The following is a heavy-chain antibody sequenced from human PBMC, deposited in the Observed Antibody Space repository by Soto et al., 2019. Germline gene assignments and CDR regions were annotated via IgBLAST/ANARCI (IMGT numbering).Heavy chain of an antibody. J-gene: IGHJ4*02. CDR1: GFTFDDYA. D-gene: IGHD4-17*01. CDR2: ISWNSGNL. Sequence: EVQLVESGGGLVQPGRSLRLSCAASGFTFDDYAMHWVRQPPGKGLEWVSSISWNSGNLGYADSVKGRFTISRDNAKNSLYLQLTSLTGDHTALYYCAQGASTTVFAFNDYWGQGTLVTVSS. CDR3: AQGASTTVFAFNDY. V-gene: IGHV3-9*01.